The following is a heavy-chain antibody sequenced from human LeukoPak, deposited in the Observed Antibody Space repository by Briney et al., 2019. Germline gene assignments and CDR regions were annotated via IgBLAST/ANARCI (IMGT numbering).Heavy chain of an antibody. V-gene: IGHV4-4*02. Sequence: SGTLSLTCAVSGGSISSSNWWSWVRQPPGKGLEWIGYIYHSGSTYYNPSHKSRVTISVDRSKNQFSLKLSSVTAADTAVYYCARDYYDSSGTPSWYFDLWGRGTLVTVSS. CDR2: IYHSGST. D-gene: IGHD3-22*01. J-gene: IGHJ2*01. CDR3: ARDYYDSSGTPSWYFDL. CDR1: GGSISSSNW.